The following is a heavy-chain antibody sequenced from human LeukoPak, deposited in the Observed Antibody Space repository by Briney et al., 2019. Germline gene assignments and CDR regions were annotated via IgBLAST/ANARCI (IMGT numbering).Heavy chain of an antibody. D-gene: IGHD3-10*01. V-gene: IGHV4-34*01. J-gene: IGHJ4*02. CDR2: INHSGST. CDR3: AGLSGSYLGVHDY. CDR1: GGSFSSYY. Sequence: SETLSLTCAVYGGSFSSYYWSWVRQPPGKGLEWIGEINHSGSTNYNPSLKSRVTISVDTSKNQFSLKLSSVTAADTAVYYCAGLSGSYLGVHDYWGQGTLVTVSS.